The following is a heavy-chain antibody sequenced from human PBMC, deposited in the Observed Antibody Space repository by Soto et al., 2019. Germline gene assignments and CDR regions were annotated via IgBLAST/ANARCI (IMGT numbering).Heavy chain of an antibody. CDR1: GDSVSSNSAS. J-gene: IGHJ6*02. V-gene: IGHV6-1*01. D-gene: IGHD1-7*01. CDR2: TYYRSRWYY. CDR3: ARVNWNLGYYGMDV. Sequence: PSQTLSLTCAISGDSVSSNSASWNWIRQSPSRGLEWLGRTYYRSRWYYDYAESVKSRISINPDTSKNQFSLQLNSVTPEDTAVYYCARVNWNLGYYGMDVWGQGTTVTVS.